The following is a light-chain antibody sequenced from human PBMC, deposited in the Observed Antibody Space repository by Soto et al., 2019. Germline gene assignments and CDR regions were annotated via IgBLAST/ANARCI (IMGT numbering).Light chain of an antibody. CDR2: DAS. CDR3: CSYAGSYTFV. CDR1: SSDVGVYNY. Sequence: QSVLTLPRSVSGAPGQAVTISCTGTSSDVGVYNYVSWYQQYPGKAPKIMIYDASKRPSGVPDRFSGSKSDSTASLTISGLQAEDEADYYCCSYAGSYTFVFGSGTKVTVL. J-gene: IGLJ1*01. V-gene: IGLV2-11*01.